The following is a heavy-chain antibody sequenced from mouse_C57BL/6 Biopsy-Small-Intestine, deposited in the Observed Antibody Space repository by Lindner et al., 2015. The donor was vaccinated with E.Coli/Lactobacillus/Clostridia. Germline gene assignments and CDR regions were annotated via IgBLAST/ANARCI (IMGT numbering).Heavy chain of an antibody. V-gene: IGHV1S61*01. D-gene: IGHD2-5*01. CDR1: DYTFTVYW. J-gene: IGHJ2*01. Sequence: VQLQESGAELVKPGASVKLSCKASDYTFTVYWINWIKQRPGQGLEWIGNIYPGTNITNYSEKFKSTATLTVDTSSSTAYMQLNSLTSDDSAVYYCARSYSNLGFFDFWGQGTTLTVSS. CDR3: ARSYSNLGFFDF. CDR2: IYPGTNIT.